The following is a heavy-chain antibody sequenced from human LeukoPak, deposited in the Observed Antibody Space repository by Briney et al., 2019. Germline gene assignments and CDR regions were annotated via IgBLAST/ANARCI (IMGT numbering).Heavy chain of an antibody. J-gene: IGHJ4*02. V-gene: IGHV4-59*01. CDR2: IYYSGST. CDR3: ARDSSSFDY. Sequence: SETLSLTCTVSGGSLSSYYRSWIRQPPGKGLEWIGYIYYSGSTNYNPSLKNRVTISVDTSKNQFSLKLSPVTAADTAVYYCARDSSSFDYWGQGTLVTVSS. D-gene: IGHD6-13*01. CDR1: GGSLSSYY.